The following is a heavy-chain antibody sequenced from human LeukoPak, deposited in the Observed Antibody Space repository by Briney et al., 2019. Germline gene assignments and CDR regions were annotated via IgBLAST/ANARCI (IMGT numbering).Heavy chain of an antibody. CDR2: INHSGST. V-gene: IGHV4-34*01. CDR3: AGGRYGDYGRYYYYGMDV. CDR1: GGSFSGYY. D-gene: IGHD4-17*01. Sequence: SSETLSLTCAVYGGSFSGYYWSWIRQPPGKGLEWIGEINHSGSTNYNPSLKSRVTISVDTSKNQFSLKPSSVTAADTAVYYCAGGRYGDYGRYYYYGMDVWGQGTTVTVSS. J-gene: IGHJ6*02.